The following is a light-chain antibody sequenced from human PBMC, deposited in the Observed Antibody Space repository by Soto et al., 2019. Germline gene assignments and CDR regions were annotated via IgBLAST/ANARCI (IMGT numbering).Light chain of an antibody. CDR1: SSDIGSYNR. Sequence: QSALTQPPSVSGSPGQSVTISCIGTSSDIGSYNRVSWYQQSPGTAPKLIIYEVTNRPSGVAGRFSGSKSGNTASLTISGRQAEDEADYYCTSYTTRTALVFGGGTKLTVL. CDR2: EVT. J-gene: IGLJ3*02. CDR3: TSYTTRTALV. V-gene: IGLV2-18*02.